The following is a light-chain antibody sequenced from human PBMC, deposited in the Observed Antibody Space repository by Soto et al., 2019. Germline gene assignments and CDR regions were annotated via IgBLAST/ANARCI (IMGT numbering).Light chain of an antibody. Sequence: QSALTQPASVSGCPGQSITICCTGTSSDVGGYNYVSWYQQHPGKAPKLMIYDVSNRPSGVSNRFSGSKSGNTASLTISGLQAEDEADYNCSSYTSSSTLFVFGTGTKVTVL. J-gene: IGLJ1*01. CDR3: SSYTSSSTLFV. CDR1: SSDVGGYNY. CDR2: DVS. V-gene: IGLV2-14*01.